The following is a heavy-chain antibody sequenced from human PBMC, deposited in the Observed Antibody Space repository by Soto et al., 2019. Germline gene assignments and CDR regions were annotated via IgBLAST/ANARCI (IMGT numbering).Heavy chain of an antibody. CDR1: GGTISSWY. CDR2: IYYSGIT. Sequence: QVQLQESGPGLVKPSETLSLTCTVSGGTISSWYWSWIRQPPGKGLEWIGYIYYSGITNCNPSLKGRVTISVDTSKNQFSLKLSSVTAADTAVYYCARRYGSAIDYWGQGTLVTVSS. CDR3: ARRYGSAIDY. D-gene: IGHD1-26*01. J-gene: IGHJ4*02. V-gene: IGHV4-59*08.